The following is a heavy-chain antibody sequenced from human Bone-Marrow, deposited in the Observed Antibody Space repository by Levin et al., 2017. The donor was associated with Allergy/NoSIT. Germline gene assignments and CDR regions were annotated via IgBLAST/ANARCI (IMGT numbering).Heavy chain of an antibody. J-gene: IGHJ3*01. Sequence: SCTASGFTVGDYAMSWFRQAPGKGLEWISFIRSQGYGGTTEYAASVKGRFTISRDDFKRIAYLQLDSLPTADTSVYEWARGSGQCSYGDAFDVWGQGTLVTVSS. D-gene: IGHD1-26*01. CDR3: ARGSGQCSYGDAFDV. CDR2: IRSQGYGGTT. V-gene: IGHV3-49*03. CDR1: GFTVGDYA.